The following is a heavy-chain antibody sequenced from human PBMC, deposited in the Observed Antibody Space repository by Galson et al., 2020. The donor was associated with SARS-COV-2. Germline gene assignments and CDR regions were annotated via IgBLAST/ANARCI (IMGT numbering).Heavy chain of an antibody. D-gene: IGHD1-26*01. CDR1: GYTFTSYG. CDR2: ISAYNGNT. Sequence: ASVKVSCKASGYTFTSYGISWVRQAPGQWLEWMGWISAYNGNTNYAQKLQGRVTMTTDTSTSTAYMELRSLRSDDTAVYYCARSGSVWGLWAWESYYYMDVWGKGTTVTVSS. CDR3: ARSGSVWGLWAWESYYYMDV. V-gene: IGHV1-18*01. J-gene: IGHJ6*03.